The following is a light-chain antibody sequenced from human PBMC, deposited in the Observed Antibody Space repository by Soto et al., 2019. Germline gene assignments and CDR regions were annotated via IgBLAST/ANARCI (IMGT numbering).Light chain of an antibody. CDR1: QSVSSSY. Sequence: EIVLTQSPGTLSLSPGERATLSCRASQSVSSSYLAWYQQKPGQAPRLLIYGASSSATGIPDRFSGSGSGTDFTLTISRLEPQDFAVYYCQQGSTFGQWTKLEIK. J-gene: IGKJ2*01. V-gene: IGKV3-20*01. CDR2: GAS. CDR3: QQGST.